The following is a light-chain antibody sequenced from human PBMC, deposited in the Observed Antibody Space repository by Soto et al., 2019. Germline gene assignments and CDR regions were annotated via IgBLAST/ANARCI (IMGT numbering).Light chain of an antibody. CDR1: SGDVGAYNY. Sequence: QSVLTQPPSASGSPGQSVTISCTGTSGDVGAYNYVSWYQQHPGKAPKLMIYEVSQRPSGVPDRFSGSKSGNTASLTVSGLQAEDEADYYCSSYAGSSNVFGTGTKLTVL. J-gene: IGLJ1*01. V-gene: IGLV2-8*01. CDR3: SSYAGSSNV. CDR2: EVS.